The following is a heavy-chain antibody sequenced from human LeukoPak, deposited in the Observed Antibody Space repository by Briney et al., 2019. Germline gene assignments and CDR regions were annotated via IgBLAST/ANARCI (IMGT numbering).Heavy chain of an antibody. Sequence: PSETLSLTCAVYGGSFSGYYWSWIRQPPGKGLEWIGEINHSGSTNYNPSLKSRVTISVDTSKNQFSLKLSSVTAADTAVYYCARDGAAAGTFDYWGQGTLVTVSS. J-gene: IGHJ4*02. D-gene: IGHD6-13*01. CDR1: GGSFSGYY. CDR3: ARDGAAAGTFDY. CDR2: INHSGST. V-gene: IGHV4-34*01.